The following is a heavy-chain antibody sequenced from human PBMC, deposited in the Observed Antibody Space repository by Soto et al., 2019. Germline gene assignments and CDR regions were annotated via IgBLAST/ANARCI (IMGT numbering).Heavy chain of an antibody. V-gene: IGHV1-24*01. J-gene: IGHJ4*02. CDR2: FDPEDGET. CDR3: ATAPKVLAITIFIDY. Sequence: HVQLVQSGAEVKKPGASVKVSCKVSGYTLNELSMHWVRQAPGKGLEWMGGFDPEDGETIYAQKFQGRVTMTEDTSTDTDYMELSSLRSEDTAVYYCATAPKVLAITIFIDYWGQGTLVTVSS. D-gene: IGHD3-9*01. CDR1: GYTLNELS.